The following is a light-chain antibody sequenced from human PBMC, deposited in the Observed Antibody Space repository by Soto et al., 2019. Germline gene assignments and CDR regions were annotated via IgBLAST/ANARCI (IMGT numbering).Light chain of an antibody. CDR3: QQYGSSPQT. CDR2: SAS. J-gene: IGKJ1*01. CDR1: QSVSSSY. Sequence: EIGLTQSPGTLSLSPGERATLSCRASQSVSSSYLAWYQQKPGQAPRLLIYSASSRATGIPNRFSGSGSGTDFTLTISRLEPEDFAVYYCQQYGSSPQTFGQGTKVDI. V-gene: IGKV3-20*01.